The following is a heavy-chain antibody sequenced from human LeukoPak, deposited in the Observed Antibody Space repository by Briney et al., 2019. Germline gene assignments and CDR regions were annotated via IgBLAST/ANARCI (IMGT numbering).Heavy chain of an antibody. V-gene: IGHV4-59*01. D-gene: IGHD3-16*02. CDR3: ARDLITFGGVIVSNAFDI. Sequence: SETLSLTCTVSGGSISSYYWSWIRQPPGKGLEWIGYIYYSGSTNYNPSLKSRVTISVNTSKNQFSLKLSSVTAADTAVYYCARDLITFGGVIVSNAFDIWGQGTMVTVSS. J-gene: IGHJ3*02. CDR2: IYYSGST. CDR1: GGSISSYY.